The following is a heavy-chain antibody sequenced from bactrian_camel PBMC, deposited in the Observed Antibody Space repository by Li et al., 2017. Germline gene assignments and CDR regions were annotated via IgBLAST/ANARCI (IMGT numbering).Heavy chain of an antibody. Sequence: HVQLVESGGGSVQAGESLKLSCTTSGFAYSTYCMGWFRQAPGKDREWVAQIDSVGRTDYARSANGRFTISQDNAKSTIYLQIDSLKPDDTAMYYCAARTDSDCGIWHLATAGYFRYWGQGTQVTVS. CDR1: GFAYSTYC. CDR3: AARTDSDCGIWHLATAGYFRY. D-gene: IGHD2*01. J-gene: IGHJ4*01. V-gene: IGHV3S55*01. CDR2: IDSVGRT.